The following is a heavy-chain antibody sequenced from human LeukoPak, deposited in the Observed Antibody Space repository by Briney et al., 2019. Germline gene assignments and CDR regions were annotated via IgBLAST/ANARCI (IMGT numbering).Heavy chain of an antibody. CDR1: GYTFTAYY. Sequence: ASVKVSCTASGYTFTAYYMHWVRQAPGQGLEWMGWINPNSGGTNYAQKFQGRVTMTRDTSISTAYMDLSGLRSDDTAVYYCARGVVTATNWFDPWGQGTLVTVSS. CDR2: INPNSGGT. J-gene: IGHJ5*02. CDR3: ARGVVTATNWFDP. V-gene: IGHV1-2*02. D-gene: IGHD2-21*02.